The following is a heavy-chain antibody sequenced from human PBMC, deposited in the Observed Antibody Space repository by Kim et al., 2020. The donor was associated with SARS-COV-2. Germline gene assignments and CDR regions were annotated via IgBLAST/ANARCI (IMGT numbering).Heavy chain of an antibody. CDR2: IKQDGSEK. Sequence: GGSLRLSCAASGFTFSSYWMSWVRQAPGKGLEWVANIKQDGSEKYYVDSVKGRFTISRDNAKNSLYLQMNSLRAEDTAVYYCAMYNHCSSTSCYREAGYFQHWGQGTLVTVSS. V-gene: IGHV3-7*03. CDR3: AMYNHCSSTSCYREAGYFQH. CDR1: GFTFSSYW. D-gene: IGHD2-2*01. J-gene: IGHJ1*01.